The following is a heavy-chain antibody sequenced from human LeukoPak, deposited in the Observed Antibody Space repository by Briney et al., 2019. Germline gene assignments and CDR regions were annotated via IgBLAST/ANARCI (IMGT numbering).Heavy chain of an antibody. J-gene: IGHJ4*02. D-gene: IGHD3-22*01. Sequence: GGSLRLSCAASGFTFSSYAMSWVRQAPGKGLEWVSAVSGSGGSTYYADSVKGRFTISRDNSKNTLYLQMSSLRAEDTAVYYCAKEVGSYDSSGYFDYWGQGTLVTVSS. CDR1: GFTFSSYA. CDR2: VSGSGGST. CDR3: AKEVGSYDSSGYFDY. V-gene: IGHV3-23*01.